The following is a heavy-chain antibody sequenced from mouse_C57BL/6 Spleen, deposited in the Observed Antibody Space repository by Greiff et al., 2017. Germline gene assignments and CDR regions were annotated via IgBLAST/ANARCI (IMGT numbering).Heavy chain of an antibody. CDR1: GYSITSGYY. Sequence: ESGPGLVKPSQSLSLTCSVTGYSITSGYYWNWIRQFPGNKLEWMGYISYDGSNNYNPSLKNRISITRDTSKNQFFLKLNSVTTEDTATYYCASDEGFAYWGQGTLVTVSA. CDR2: ISYDGSN. J-gene: IGHJ3*01. V-gene: IGHV3-6*01. CDR3: ASDEGFAY.